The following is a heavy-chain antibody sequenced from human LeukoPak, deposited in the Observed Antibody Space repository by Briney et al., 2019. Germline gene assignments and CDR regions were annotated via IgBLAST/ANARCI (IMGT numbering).Heavy chain of an antibody. CDR2: IRSKAYGGTT. Sequence: PGGSLRLSCTASGFTFGDYAMSWFRQAPGKGLEWVGFIRSKAYGGTTEYAASVKGRFTISRDDSKSIAYLQMNSLKTEDTAVYYCTTTAYGDNIDYWRQGTLVTVSS. V-gene: IGHV3-49*03. J-gene: IGHJ4*02. D-gene: IGHD4-17*01. CDR3: TTTAYGDNIDY. CDR1: GFTFGDYA.